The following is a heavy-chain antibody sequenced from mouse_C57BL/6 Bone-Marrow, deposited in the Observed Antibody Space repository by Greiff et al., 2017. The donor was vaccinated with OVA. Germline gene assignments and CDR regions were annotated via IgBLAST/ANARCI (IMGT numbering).Heavy chain of an antibody. J-gene: IGHJ2*01. Sequence: EVKLQQSGPELVKPGASVKISCKASGYTFTDYYMNWVKQSHGKSLEWIGDINPNNGGTSYNQKFKGKATLTVDKSSSTAYMELRSLTSEDSAVYYCAREESNFYFDYWGQGTTLTVSS. V-gene: IGHV1-26*01. CDR3: AREESNFYFDY. CDR1: GYTFTDYY. CDR2: INPNNGGT.